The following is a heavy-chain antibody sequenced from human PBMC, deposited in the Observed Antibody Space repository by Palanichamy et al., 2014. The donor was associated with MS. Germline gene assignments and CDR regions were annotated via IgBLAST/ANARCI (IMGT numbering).Heavy chain of an antibody. CDR1: GGSISSYY. CDR2: ISASGRT. V-gene: IGHV4-4*07. CDR3: VRDDTTSLDY. D-gene: IGHD1-26*01. J-gene: IGHJ4*02. Sequence: QVQLQESGPGLVKPSETLSLTCTVSGGSISSYYWSWIRQPAGKGLEWIGRISASGRTYYNPSLKSRVTMSMDTSKNQFSLKLGSVTAADTAVVYCVRDDTTSLDYWGQGTLITVSS.